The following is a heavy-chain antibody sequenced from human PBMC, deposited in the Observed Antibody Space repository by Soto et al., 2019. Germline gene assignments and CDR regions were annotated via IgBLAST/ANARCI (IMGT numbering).Heavy chain of an antibody. CDR2: FDPEDGET. V-gene: IGHV1-24*01. D-gene: IGHD3-22*01. Sequence: ASVKVSCEVCGYSLTELSMHWVRQAPRKGLEWMGGFDPEDGETIYAQKFQGRVTMTEDTSTDTAYMELSSLRSEDTAVYYCAKYYYDSSGSFCYFDYWGQGTLVTVSS. CDR3: AKYYYDSSGSFCYFDY. CDR1: GYSLTELS. J-gene: IGHJ4*02.